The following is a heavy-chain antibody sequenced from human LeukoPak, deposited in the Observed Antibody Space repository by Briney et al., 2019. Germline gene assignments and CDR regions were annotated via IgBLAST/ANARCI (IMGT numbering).Heavy chain of an antibody. Sequence: GESLKISCKGSGYSFTSHWIAWVRQMPGKGLEWMGFIYPGDSDTRYSPSFQGQVTISADKSISTAYMQWSSLKASDTAIYYCARQGRYYYDSSGPFDYWGQGTLVTVSS. CDR1: GYSFTSHW. CDR2: IYPGDSDT. J-gene: IGHJ4*02. CDR3: ARQGRYYYDSSGPFDY. D-gene: IGHD3-22*01. V-gene: IGHV5-51*01.